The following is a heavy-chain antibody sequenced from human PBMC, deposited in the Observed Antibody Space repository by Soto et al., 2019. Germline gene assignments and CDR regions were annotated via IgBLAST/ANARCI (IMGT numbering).Heavy chain of an antibody. Sequence: GGSLRLSCAASGFTFSSYAMSWVRQAPGKGLEWVSAISGSGGDTYYPGSVKGRFTISRENAKNSLYLQMNSLRAGDTAVYYCARSGSYYYGMDVCGQGTTVTVSS. CDR2: ISGSGGDT. V-gene: IGHV3-23*01. CDR3: ARSGSYYYGMDV. J-gene: IGHJ6*02. D-gene: IGHD1-26*01. CDR1: GFTFSSYA.